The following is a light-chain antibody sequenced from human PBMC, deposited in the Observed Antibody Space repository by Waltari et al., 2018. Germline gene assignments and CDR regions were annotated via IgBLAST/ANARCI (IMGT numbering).Light chain of an antibody. J-gene: IGLJ3*02. Sequence: QSALTQPASVSGSPGQSITISCTGISSDVGSYNLVSWYQQLPGKAPKLLIYEGSKRPSGVSNRFSGSKSGNTASLTISGLQAEDEADYYCCSYAGSSTWVFGGGTKLTV. CDR2: EGS. CDR1: SSDVGSYNL. CDR3: CSYAGSSTWV. V-gene: IGLV2-23*01.